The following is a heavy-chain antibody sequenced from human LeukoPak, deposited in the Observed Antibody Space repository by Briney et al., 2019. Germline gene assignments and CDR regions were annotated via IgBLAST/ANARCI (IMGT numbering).Heavy chain of an antibody. Sequence: PGGSLRLSCAASGFTFSSYEMNWVRQAPGKGLEWVSYISSSGSTIYYADSVKGRFTISRDNAKNSLYLQMDSLRAEDTAVYYCAELGITMIGGVWGKGTTVTISS. D-gene: IGHD3-10*02. CDR3: AELGITMIGGV. J-gene: IGHJ6*04. V-gene: IGHV3-48*03. CDR1: GFTFSSYE. CDR2: ISSSGSTI.